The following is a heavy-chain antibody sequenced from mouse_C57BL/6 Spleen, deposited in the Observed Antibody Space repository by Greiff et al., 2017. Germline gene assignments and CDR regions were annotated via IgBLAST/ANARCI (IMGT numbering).Heavy chain of an antibody. CDR2: ISDGGSYT. J-gene: IGHJ2*01. CDR1: GFTFSSYA. Sequence: EVMLVESGGGLVKPGGSLKLSCAASGFTFSSYAMSWVRQTPEKRLEWVATISDGGSYTYYPDNVKGRFTISRDNAKNNLYLQMSHLKSEDTAMYYCARSDGYYVYYFDYWGQGTTLTVSS. V-gene: IGHV5-4*03. D-gene: IGHD2-3*01. CDR3: ARSDGYYVYYFDY.